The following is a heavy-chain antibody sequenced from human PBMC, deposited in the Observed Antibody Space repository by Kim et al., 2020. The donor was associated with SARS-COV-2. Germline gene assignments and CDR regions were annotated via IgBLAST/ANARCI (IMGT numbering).Heavy chain of an antibody. Sequence: GRPNHNPALKDGVTISVETSKNQFSLKLSSVTAADTAVYYCARGHLLTDYWGQGTLVTVSS. CDR2: GRP. J-gene: IGHJ4*02. CDR3: ARGHLLTDY. V-gene: IGHV4-34*01.